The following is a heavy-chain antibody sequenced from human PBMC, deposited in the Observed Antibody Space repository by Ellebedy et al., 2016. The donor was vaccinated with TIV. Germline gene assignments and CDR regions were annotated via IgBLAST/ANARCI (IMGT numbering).Heavy chain of an antibody. CDR1: GFTVSNNS. D-gene: IGHD2-15*01. CDR2: MFSDGNT. V-gene: IGHV3-66*01. Sequence: PGGSLRLSCAASGFTVSNNSMSWVRQAPGKGLEWVSIMFSDGNTKYGDSVKGRFTVSRDISKNTLYLQMNSLKAEDTAVYYCAKGCGGSCYWEAYWGQGTLVTVSS. J-gene: IGHJ4*02. CDR3: AKGCGGSCYWEAY.